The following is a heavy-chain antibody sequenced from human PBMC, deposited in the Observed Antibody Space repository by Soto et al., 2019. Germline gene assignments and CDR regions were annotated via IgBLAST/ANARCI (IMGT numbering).Heavy chain of an antibody. Sequence: EVQLVESGGGLVQPGGSLRLSCAAAGFTFSSNDMNWVRQAPGKGLEWVSYISSSSSTIYYADSVRGRFTISRDNAKNSLYLQMNSLRAEDTAVYYCARTNRILGVFDIWGQGTMVTVSS. CDR2: ISSSSSTI. CDR1: GFTFSSND. J-gene: IGHJ3*02. V-gene: IGHV3-48*01. CDR3: ARTNRILGVFDI. D-gene: IGHD2-8*01.